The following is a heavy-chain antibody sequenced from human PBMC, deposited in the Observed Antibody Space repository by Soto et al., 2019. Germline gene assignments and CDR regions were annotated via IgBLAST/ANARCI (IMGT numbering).Heavy chain of an antibody. CDR1: GGSFSGYY. D-gene: IGHD1-1*01. CDR3: ARAMAVWAERYYYYGMDV. J-gene: IGHJ6*02. V-gene: IGHV4-34*01. CDR2: INHSGST. Sequence: TSETLSLTCAVYGGSFSGYYWSWIRQPPGKGLEWIGEINHSGSTNYNPSLKSRVTISVDTSKNQFSLKLSSVTAADTAVYYCARAMAVWAERYYYYGMDVWGQGTTVTVSS.